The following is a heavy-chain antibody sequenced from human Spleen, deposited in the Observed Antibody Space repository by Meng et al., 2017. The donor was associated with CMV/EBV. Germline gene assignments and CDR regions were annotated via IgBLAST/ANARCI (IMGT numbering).Heavy chain of an antibody. Sequence: ASVKVSCKSSGSTFTNSYIQWVRQAPGQGLEWMGWINPNSGGTNYAQKFQGRVTMTRDTSISTAYMELSRLRSDDTAVYYCALLSGGHIVVVIGYWGQGTLVTVSS. CDR2: INPNSGGT. J-gene: IGHJ4*02. D-gene: IGHD2-21*01. CDR3: ALLSGGHIVVVIGY. CDR1: GSTFTNSY. V-gene: IGHV1-2*02.